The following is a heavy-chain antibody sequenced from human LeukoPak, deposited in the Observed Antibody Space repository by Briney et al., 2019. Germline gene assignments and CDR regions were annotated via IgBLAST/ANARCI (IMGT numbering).Heavy chain of an antibody. D-gene: IGHD2-2*01. CDR3: ASFSASPPYCSSTSCYAIDY. CDR2: INSDGSST. Sequence: GGSLRLSCAASGFTFSSYWMHWVRQAPGQGLVWVSRINSDGSSTSYANSVKGRFTISRDNAKNTLYLQMNSLRAEDTAVYYCASFSASPPYCSSTSCYAIDYWGQGTLVTVSS. J-gene: IGHJ4*02. V-gene: IGHV3-74*01. CDR1: GFTFSSYW.